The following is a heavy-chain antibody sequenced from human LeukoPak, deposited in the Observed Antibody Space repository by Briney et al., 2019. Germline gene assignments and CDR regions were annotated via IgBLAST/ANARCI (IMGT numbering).Heavy chain of an antibody. J-gene: IGHJ4*02. V-gene: IGHV4-39*07. CDR3: ARDLPYYYDSSGYYYFDY. CDR2: IYYSGST. CDR1: GGSISSSSYY. D-gene: IGHD3-22*01. Sequence: SETLSLTCTVSGGSISSSSYYWGWIRQPPGKGLEWIGSIYYSGSTYYNPSLKSRVTISVDTSKNQFSLKLSSVTAADTAVYYCARDLPYYYDSSGYYYFDYWGQGTLVTVSS.